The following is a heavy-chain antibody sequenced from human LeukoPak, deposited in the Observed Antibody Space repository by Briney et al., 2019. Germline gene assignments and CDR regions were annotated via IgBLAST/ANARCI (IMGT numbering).Heavy chain of an antibody. J-gene: IGHJ4*02. CDR2: IYYSGST. CDR3: ARRNPVAKSIDY. CDR1: GGSISSYY. Sequence: SETLSLTCTVSGGSISSYYWSWIRQPPGKGLEWIGYIYYSGSTNYNPSLKSRVTISVDTSKNQFSLKLSSVTAADTAVYYCARRNPVAKSIDYWGQGTLVTVSS. V-gene: IGHV4-59*08. D-gene: IGHD6-19*01.